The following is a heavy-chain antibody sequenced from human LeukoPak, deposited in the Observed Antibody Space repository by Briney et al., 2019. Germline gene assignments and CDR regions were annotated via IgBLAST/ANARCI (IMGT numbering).Heavy chain of an antibody. D-gene: IGHD1-26*01. J-gene: IGHJ4*02. CDR2: INHFGST. V-gene: IGHV4-34*01. CDR1: GGSFSGYY. CDR3: ARSWVGATLDY. Sequence: PSETLSLTCAVYGGSFSGYYWSWIRQPPGKGLEWIGEINHFGSTNYNPSLKSRVTISVDTSKNQFSLKLSSVTAADTAVYYCARSWVGATLDYWGQGTLVTVSS.